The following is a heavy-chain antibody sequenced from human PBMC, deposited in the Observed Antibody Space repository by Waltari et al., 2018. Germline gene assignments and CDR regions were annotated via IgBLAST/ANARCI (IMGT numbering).Heavy chain of an antibody. CDR1: GGSISSSSYY. J-gene: IGHJ3*02. Sequence: QLQLQESGPGLVKPSETLSLTCTVSGGSISSSSYYWGWIRQPPGKGLEWIGSIYYSGSTYYNPSLKSRVTISVDTSKNQFSLKLSSVTAADTAVYYCARQIMYYYDSSGFDAFDIWCQGTMVTVSS. CDR2: IYYSGST. CDR3: ARQIMYYYDSSGFDAFDI. V-gene: IGHV4-39*01. D-gene: IGHD3-22*01.